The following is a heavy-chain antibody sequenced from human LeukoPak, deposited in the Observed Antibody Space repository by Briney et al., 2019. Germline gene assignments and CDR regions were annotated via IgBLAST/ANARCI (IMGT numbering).Heavy chain of an antibody. CDR2: ISSSSSYI. CDR1: GFTFSDYY. Sequence: PGGSLRLSCAASGFTFSDYYMSWIRQAPGKGLEWVSSISSSSSYIYYADSVKGRFTISRDNAKNSLYLQMNSLRAEDTAVYYCARGRRTGDYFFDYWGQGTLVTVSS. V-gene: IGHV3-11*06. D-gene: IGHD4-17*01. CDR3: ARGRRTGDYFFDY. J-gene: IGHJ4*02.